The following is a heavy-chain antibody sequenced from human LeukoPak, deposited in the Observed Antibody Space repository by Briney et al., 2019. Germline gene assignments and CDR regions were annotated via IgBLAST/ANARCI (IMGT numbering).Heavy chain of an antibody. Sequence: GGFLRLSCTASGFNFSDYWMNWVRQAPGKGLEWVATIKQDGTERYYVDSVKGRFTISRDSAKNSLYLQMDSLRAEDTAVYYCARGPSSGSYFPYWGQGTLVTVSS. D-gene: IGHD1-26*01. CDR1: GFNFSDYW. J-gene: IGHJ4*02. V-gene: IGHV3-7*01. CDR3: ARGPSSGSYFPY. CDR2: IKQDGTER.